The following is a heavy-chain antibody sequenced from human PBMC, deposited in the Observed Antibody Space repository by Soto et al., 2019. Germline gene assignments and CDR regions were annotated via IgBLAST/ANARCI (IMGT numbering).Heavy chain of an antibody. CDR2: IYYSGST. CDR1: GGSISSGGYY. V-gene: IGHV4-31*03. D-gene: IGHD3-3*01. J-gene: IGHJ4*02. CDR3: ARVRAWSGITIFGVVTPTVFDY. Sequence: SETLSLTCTVSGGSISSGGYYWSWIRQHPGKGLEWIGYIYYSGSTYYNPSLKSRVTISVDTSKNQFSLKLSSVTAADTAVYYCARVRAWSGITIFGVVTPTVFDYWGQGTLVTV.